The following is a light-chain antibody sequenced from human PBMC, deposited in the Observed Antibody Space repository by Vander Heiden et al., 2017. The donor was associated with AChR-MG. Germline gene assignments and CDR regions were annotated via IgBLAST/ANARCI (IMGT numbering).Light chain of an antibody. Sequence: DIVMTQSPDSLAVSLGERATINCKSSQSVLYSSNNKNYLAWYQQKPGQPPKLLIYWASTRESGVPDRFSGSGSGTDFTLTISSLQAEDVAVYYCQQYYSIPPKTFGQGTKVVIK. CDR2: WAS. V-gene: IGKV4-1*01. J-gene: IGKJ1*01. CDR3: QQYYSIPPKT. CDR1: QSVLYSSNNKNY.